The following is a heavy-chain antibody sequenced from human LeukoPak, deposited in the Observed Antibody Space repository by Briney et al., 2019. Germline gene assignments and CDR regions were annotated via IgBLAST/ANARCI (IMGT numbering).Heavy chain of an antibody. D-gene: IGHD3-3*01. Sequence: GGSLRLSCAASGFTFSSYAMSWVRQAPGKGLEWVSAISGSGGSTYYADSVKGRFTISRDNSKNTLYLQMNSLRAEDTAVYYCAKVSTYYDCWSGYYYDYWGQGTLVTVSS. V-gene: IGHV3-23*01. CDR3: AKVSTYYDCWSGYYYDY. CDR2: ISGSGGST. CDR1: GFTFSSYA. J-gene: IGHJ4*02.